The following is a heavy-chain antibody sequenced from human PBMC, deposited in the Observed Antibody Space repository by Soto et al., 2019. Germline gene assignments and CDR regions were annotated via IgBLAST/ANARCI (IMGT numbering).Heavy chain of an antibody. J-gene: IGHJ3*02. CDR3: AREKWLVRRNDPFDI. CDR2: INPNGGST. D-gene: IGHD6-19*01. CDR1: GYTFINYY. V-gene: IGHV1-46*01. Sequence: QVQLVQSGAEVKKPGASVKVSCKASGYTFINYYMHWVRQAPGQGLEWMGIINPNGGSTTYAQKFQCRVTLTRDTSTNTVNMELSSLRSEDTAFYYCAREKWLVRRNDPFDIWGQWTMVTVSS.